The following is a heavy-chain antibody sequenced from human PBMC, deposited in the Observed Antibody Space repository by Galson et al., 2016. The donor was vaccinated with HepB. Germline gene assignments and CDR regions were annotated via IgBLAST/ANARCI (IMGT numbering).Heavy chain of an antibody. CDR2: INPRGGST. CDR1: GGTFSSYV. CDR3: ARGGVAARPLDS. D-gene: IGHD6-6*01. V-gene: IGHV1-46*01. Sequence: GGTFSSYVITWVRQAPGQGLEWMGIINPRGGSTSYAQKFQGRLTMTRDTSTSTVYMELSSLRSEDTAVYYCARGGVAARPLDSWGQGALVTVSS. J-gene: IGHJ4*02.